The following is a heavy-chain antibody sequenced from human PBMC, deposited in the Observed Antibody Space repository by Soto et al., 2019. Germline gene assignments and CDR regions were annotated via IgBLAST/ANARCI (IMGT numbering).Heavy chain of an antibody. CDR3: ARGGVYGDYLLVNNCMDV. D-gene: IGHD4-17*01. CDR2: IYHSGNT. Sequence: SETLSLTCAVSGDSISSDDYSWSWIRQPPGKGLEWIGYIYHSGNTYYNPSLKSRVIVSIDRSMNQFSLKLSSVTAADTAVYYCARGGVYGDYLLVNNCMDVWGAVTTFPVSS. CDR1: GDSISSDDYS. J-gene: IGHJ6*02. V-gene: IGHV4-30-2*01.